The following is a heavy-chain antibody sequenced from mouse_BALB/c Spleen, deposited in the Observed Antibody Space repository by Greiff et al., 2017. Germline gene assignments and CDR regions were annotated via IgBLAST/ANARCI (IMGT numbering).Heavy chain of an antibody. CDR1: GFTFSNYW. J-gene: IGHJ1*01. CDR3: TRNGYDWYFDV. V-gene: IGHV6-6*02. D-gene: IGHD2-2*01. CDR2: IRLKSNNYAT. Sequence: EVKLEESGGGLVQPGGSMKLSCVASGFTFSNYWMNWVRQSPEKGLEWVAEIRLKSNNYATHYAESVKGRFTISRDDSKSSVYLQMNNLRAEDTGIYYCTRNGYDWYFDVWGAGTTVTVSS.